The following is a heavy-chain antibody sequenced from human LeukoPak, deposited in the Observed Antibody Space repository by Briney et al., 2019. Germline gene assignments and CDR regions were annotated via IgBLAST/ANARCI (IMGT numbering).Heavy chain of an antibody. J-gene: IGHJ5*02. CDR1: GGSFYSFF. Sequence: PSETLSLTCTVPGGSFYSFFWSWVRQPPGKGLEWIGYVYTSGSTYYSPSLKSRVTISLDTSKNQLSLRLISVTAEDTAVYYCARRGTWFDPWGQGTLVTVSS. D-gene: IGHD3-10*01. CDR2: VYTSGST. V-gene: IGHV4-4*09. CDR3: ARRGTWFDP.